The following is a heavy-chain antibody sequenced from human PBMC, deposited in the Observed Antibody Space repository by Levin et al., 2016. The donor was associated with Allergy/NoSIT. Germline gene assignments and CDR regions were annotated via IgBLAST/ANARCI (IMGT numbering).Heavy chain of an antibody. J-gene: IGHJ6*02. CDR2: ISAYNGNT. CDR1: GYTFTSYG. D-gene: IGHD3-16*01. CDR3: AREPPTMITFGGVTIYYYYGMDV. V-gene: IGHV1-18*01. Sequence: ASVKVSCKASGYTFTSYGISWVRQAPGQGLEWMGWISAYNGNTNYAQKLQGRVTMTTDTSTSTAYMELRSLRSDDTAVYYCAREPPTMITFGGVTIYYYYGMDVWGQGTTVTVSS.